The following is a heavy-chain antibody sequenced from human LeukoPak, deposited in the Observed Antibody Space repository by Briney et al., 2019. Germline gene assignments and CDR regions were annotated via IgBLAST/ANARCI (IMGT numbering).Heavy chain of an antibody. D-gene: IGHD3-10*01. Sequence: GGSLRLSCAASGFTFDDYAMHWVRQAPGKGLEWVSGISWNSGSIGYADSVKGRFTISRVNAKNSLYLQMNSLRAEDMALYYCAKAKGSLLWFGELSLDYWGQGTLVTVSS. V-gene: IGHV3-9*03. CDR2: ISWNSGSI. J-gene: IGHJ4*02. CDR1: GFTFDDYA. CDR3: AKAKGSLLWFGELSLDY.